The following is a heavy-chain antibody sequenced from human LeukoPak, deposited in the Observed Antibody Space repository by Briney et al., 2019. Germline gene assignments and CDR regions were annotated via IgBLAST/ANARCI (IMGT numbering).Heavy chain of an antibody. CDR3: AKKGQWLTYYYYYYGMDV. V-gene: IGHV3-21*04. J-gene: IGHJ6*02. D-gene: IGHD6-19*01. CDR2: IISSSSYI. Sequence: PGGSLRLSCAASGFTFSSYSMNWVRQAPGKGLEWVSSIISSSSYIYYADSVKGRFTISRDNSKNTLYLQMNSLRAEDTAVYYCAKKGQWLTYYYYYYGMDVWGQGTTVTVSS. CDR1: GFTFSSYS.